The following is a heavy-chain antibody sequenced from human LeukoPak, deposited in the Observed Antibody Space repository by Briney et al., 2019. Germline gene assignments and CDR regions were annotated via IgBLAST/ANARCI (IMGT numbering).Heavy chain of an antibody. CDR1: GGSISSGGYY. V-gene: IGHV4-31*03. CDR3: ARVNYYDSSGYDFDY. CDR2: IYYSGST. Sequence: SETLSLTCTVSGGSISSGGYYWSWIRQHPGKGLEWIGYIYYSGSTYYNPSLKSRVTISVDTSKNQFSLKLSSVTAADTAVYYCARVNYYDSSGYDFDYWGQGTLVTVSS. D-gene: IGHD3-22*01. J-gene: IGHJ4*02.